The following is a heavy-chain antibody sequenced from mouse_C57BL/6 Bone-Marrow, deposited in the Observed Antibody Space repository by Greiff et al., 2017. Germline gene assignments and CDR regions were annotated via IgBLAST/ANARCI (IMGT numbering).Heavy chain of an antibody. J-gene: IGHJ3*01. Sequence: EVKLQESGPGLVKPSQSLSLTCSVTGYSITSGYYWNWIRLFPGNKLEWMGYISYDGSNNYNQSLKNRISITRDTSKNQFFLKLNSVTTEDTATYYCAGDGNWGPWCAYWGQGTLVTVSA. CDR2: ISYDGSN. CDR1: GYSITSGYY. V-gene: IGHV3-6*01. D-gene: IGHD4-1*01. CDR3: AGDGNWGPWCAY.